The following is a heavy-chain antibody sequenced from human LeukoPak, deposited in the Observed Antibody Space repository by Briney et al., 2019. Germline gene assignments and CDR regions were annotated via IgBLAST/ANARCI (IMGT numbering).Heavy chain of an antibody. V-gene: IGHV1-18*01. CDR2: ISGYNGYT. CDR1: GYTFTTYG. J-gene: IGHJ5*02. D-gene: IGHD3-22*01. CDR3: ARDEARYSSGYYPNWFDP. Sequence: ASVKGSCKASGYTFTTYGISCVRQAPGQGLEWMGWISGYNGYTHYAHNLQGRVTMTTDTSTSTAYMELRSLRSDDTAVYYCARDEARYSSGYYPNWFDPWGRGTLVTVSS.